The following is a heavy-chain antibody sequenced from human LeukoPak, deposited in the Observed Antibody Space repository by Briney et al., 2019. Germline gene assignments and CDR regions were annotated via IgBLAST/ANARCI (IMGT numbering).Heavy chain of an antibody. J-gene: IGHJ4*02. CDR1: GYSFAIYW. CDR3: ATQSNLFDY. Sequence: GESLKISCKGSGYSFAIYWIGWVRTMPGKGLEWMGIIYPGDSDTRYSPSFQGQVTISADKSINTADLQWSSLKASDTAMYYCATQSNLFDYWGQGTLVTVSS. V-gene: IGHV5-51*01. D-gene: IGHD4-11*01. CDR2: IYPGDSDT.